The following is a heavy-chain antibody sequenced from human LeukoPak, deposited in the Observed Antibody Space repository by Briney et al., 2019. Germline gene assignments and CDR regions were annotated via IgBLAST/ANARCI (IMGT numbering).Heavy chain of an antibody. CDR2: IRNDGSNK. V-gene: IGHV3-30*02. J-gene: IGHJ4*02. CDR3: ARRAGDYSHPYDY. CDR1: GFTFSSYG. Sequence: GGSLRLSCAASGFTFSSYGMRWVRQAPGKGLEWVAFIRNDGSNKYYADSVKGRFTISRDNSKNTLYLQMNSLRAEDTAVYYCARRAGDYSHPYDYWGQGTLVTVSS. D-gene: IGHD3-22*01.